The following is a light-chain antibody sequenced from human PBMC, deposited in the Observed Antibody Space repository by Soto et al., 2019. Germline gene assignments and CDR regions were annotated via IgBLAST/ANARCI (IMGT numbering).Light chain of an antibody. J-gene: IGKJ5*01. CDR2: DAY. Sequence: EVVLTEPPFTLSFSPXKEVTLSCRASQSFRGLLAWYQQKPGQAPRLLIYDAYNRATGIPPRFSGSGSGTDFTLTISSLEPEDSAVYYCQQRHMWPITFGQGTRLEIK. V-gene: IGKV3-11*01. CDR1: QSFRGL. CDR3: QQRHMWPIT.